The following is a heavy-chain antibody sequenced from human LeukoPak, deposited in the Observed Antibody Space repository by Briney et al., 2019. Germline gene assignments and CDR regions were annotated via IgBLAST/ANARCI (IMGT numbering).Heavy chain of an antibody. CDR1: GVSISSYY. D-gene: IGHD2-2*01. J-gene: IGHJ4*02. CDR2: IYYSGST. Sequence: SETLSLTCTVSGVSISSYYWSWIRQPPGKGREWIGYIYYSGSTNYNPSLKSRATISVDTSKNQFSLTLSSVTAADTAVYYCARAVTPYQIGFWGQGTLVTVSS. V-gene: IGHV4-59*01. CDR3: ARAVTPYQIGF.